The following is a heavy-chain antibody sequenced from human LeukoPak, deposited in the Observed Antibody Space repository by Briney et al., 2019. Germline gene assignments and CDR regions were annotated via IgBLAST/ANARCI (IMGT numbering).Heavy chain of an antibody. CDR3: ARSPQNYYGSGSYPDY. V-gene: IGHV3-11*01. D-gene: IGHD3-10*01. CDR2: MSSSGSTI. Sequence: GGSLRLSCAASGFTFSDYYMSWIRQAPGKGLEWVSYMSSSGSTIYYADSVKGRFTISRDNAKNSLYLQMNSLRAEDTAVYYCARSPQNYYGSGSYPDYWGQGTLVTVSS. CDR1: GFTFSDYY. J-gene: IGHJ4*02.